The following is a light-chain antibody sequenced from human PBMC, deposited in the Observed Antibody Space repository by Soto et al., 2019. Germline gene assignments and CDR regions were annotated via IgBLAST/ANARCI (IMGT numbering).Light chain of an antibody. CDR3: QSYDTSLGGGVV. CDR1: SSNIGAGYD. V-gene: IGLV1-40*01. CDR2: GNA. J-gene: IGLJ2*01. Sequence: QLVLTQPPSVSGAPGQRVTISCTGSSSNIGAGYDIHWYKQLPGTAPKLLIYGNANRPSGVPDRFSGSKSGTSASLAITGLQAEDEGDYYCQSYDTSLGGGVVFGGGTKLTVL.